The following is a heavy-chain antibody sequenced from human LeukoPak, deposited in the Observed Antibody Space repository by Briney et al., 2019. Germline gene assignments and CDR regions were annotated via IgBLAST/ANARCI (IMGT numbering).Heavy chain of an antibody. Sequence: GRSLRLSCAASGFTVSANYMSSVRHAPGKGLEWVSLIDGDGTTHYPDSVKDRFTISRHDSKNTVYLQMNSLRPEDTAVYYCARDPGSHYGIDVWGQGTTVTVSS. D-gene: IGHD3-10*01. J-gene: IGHJ6*02. V-gene: IGHV3-53*04. CDR1: GFTVSANY. CDR3: ARDPGSHYGIDV. CDR2: IDGDGTT.